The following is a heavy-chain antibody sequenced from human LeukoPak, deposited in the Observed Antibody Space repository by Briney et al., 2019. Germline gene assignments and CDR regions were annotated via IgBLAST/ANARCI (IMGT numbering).Heavy chain of an antibody. Sequence: GGSLRLSCAASGFTFSNYHMNWVRQAPGKGLEWVSSISSSSSYIYYTDSVKGRFTISRDNAKNSLYLQMNSLRAEDTAVYYCARRRDYDSSGYYYGVLDYWGQGTLVTVSS. CDR1: GFTFSNYH. CDR3: ARRRDYDSSGYYYGVLDY. J-gene: IGHJ4*02. CDR2: ISSSSSYI. V-gene: IGHV3-21*01. D-gene: IGHD3-22*01.